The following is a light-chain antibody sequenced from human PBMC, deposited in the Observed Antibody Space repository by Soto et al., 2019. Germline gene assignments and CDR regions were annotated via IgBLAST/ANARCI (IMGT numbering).Light chain of an antibody. CDR3: QQRSNWLT. V-gene: IGKV3-11*01. Sequence: EIVLTQSPATLSLSPGERATLSCRASQRVSSSLAWYQQKPGQAPRLLIYDASNRATGIPARFSGSGSGTDFTLTISSLEPEDVAVYYCQQRSNWLTFGGGT. CDR2: DAS. CDR1: QRVSSS. J-gene: IGKJ4*01.